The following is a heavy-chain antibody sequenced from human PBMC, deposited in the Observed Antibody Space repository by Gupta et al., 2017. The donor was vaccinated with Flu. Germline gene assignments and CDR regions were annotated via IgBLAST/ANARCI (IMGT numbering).Heavy chain of an antibody. J-gene: IGHJ4*02. CDR2: IIPIFGTA. CDR3: ATSHDYSISGLGTDY. V-gene: IGHV1-69*01. Sequence: APGQGLEWMGGIIPIFGTANYAQKFQGRVTITADESTSTAYMELSSLRSEDTAVYYCATSHDYSISGLGTDYWGQGTLVTVSS. D-gene: IGHD4-4*01.